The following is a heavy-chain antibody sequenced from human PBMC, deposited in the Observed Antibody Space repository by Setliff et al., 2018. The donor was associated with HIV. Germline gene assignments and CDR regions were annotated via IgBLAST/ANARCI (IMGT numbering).Heavy chain of an antibody. CDR3: AKDIGSSGYYNGFDY. J-gene: IGHJ4*02. V-gene: IGHV3-9*03. CDR2: VSRSSGNI. D-gene: IGHD3-22*01. CDR1: GFTFNNYN. Sequence: LRLSCVASGFTFNNYNMNWVRQAPGKGLEWVSYVSRSSGNIAYADSVKGRFTISRDNAKKSLYLQMNSLITEDMALYYCAKDIGSSGYYNGFDYWGQGTLVTVSS.